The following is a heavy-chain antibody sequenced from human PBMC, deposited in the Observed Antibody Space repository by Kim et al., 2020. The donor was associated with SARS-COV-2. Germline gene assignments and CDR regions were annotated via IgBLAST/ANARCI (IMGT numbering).Heavy chain of an antibody. CDR3: AREGRGYYDSSGYHYFDY. D-gene: IGHD3-22*01. Sequence: ASVKVSCKASGYTFTGYYMHWVRQAPGQGLEWMGWINPNSGGTNYAQKFQGWVTMTRDTSISTAYMELSRLRSDDTAVYYCAREGRGYYDSSGYHYFDYWGQGTLVTVSS. V-gene: IGHV1-2*04. J-gene: IGHJ4*02. CDR1: GYTFTGYY. CDR2: INPNSGGT.